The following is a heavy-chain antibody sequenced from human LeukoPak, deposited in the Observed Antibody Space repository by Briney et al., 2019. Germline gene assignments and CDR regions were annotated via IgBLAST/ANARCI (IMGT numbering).Heavy chain of an antibody. D-gene: IGHD6-19*01. Sequence: PSETLSLTCAVSGVSISTTNWWSWVRQTPGKGLEWTGVIYHSGSTNYNPSLKSRVTMSVDKSKNQFSLQMSSVSAADTAVYYCANAYGETVAGRFDYWGQGTLVTVSS. V-gene: IGHV4-4*02. CDR1: GVSISTTNW. CDR3: ANAYGETVAGRFDY. J-gene: IGHJ4*02. CDR2: IYHSGST.